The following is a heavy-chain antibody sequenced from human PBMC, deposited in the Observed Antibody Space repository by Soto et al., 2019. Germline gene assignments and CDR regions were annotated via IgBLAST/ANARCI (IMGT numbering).Heavy chain of an antibody. Sequence: GESLKISCKGSGYSFTSYWIGWVRQMPGKGLEWMGIIYPGDSDTRYSPSFQGQVTISADKSISTAYLQWSSLKASDTAMYYCARRKNWNVHYYYGMDVWGQGTTVTVSS. CDR3: ARRKNWNVHYYYGMDV. J-gene: IGHJ6*02. CDR2: IYPGDSDT. CDR1: GYSFTSYW. D-gene: IGHD1-1*01. V-gene: IGHV5-51*01.